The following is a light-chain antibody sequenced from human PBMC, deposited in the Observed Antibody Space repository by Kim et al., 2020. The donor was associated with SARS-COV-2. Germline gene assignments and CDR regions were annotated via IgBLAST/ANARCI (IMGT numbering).Light chain of an antibody. V-gene: IGLV1-47*02. CDR2: NND. Sequence: QSVLTQPPSASGTPGQRVTISCSGSSSNIRTNYVYWYQQLPGTAPKILIHNNDQRPSGVPDRFSGSKSGASASLGISGLRSEDDGDYYCASWDASLSSWVFGGGTQLTVL. CDR3: ASWDASLSSWV. J-gene: IGLJ3*02. CDR1: SSNIRTNY.